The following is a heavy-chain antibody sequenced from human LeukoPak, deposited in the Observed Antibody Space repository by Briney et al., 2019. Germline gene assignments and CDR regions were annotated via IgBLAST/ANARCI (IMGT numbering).Heavy chain of an antibody. CDR3: ARELNSPFDY. D-gene: IGHD2/OR15-2a*01. CDR1: GFTFSSYA. Sequence: PGGSLRLSCAASGFTFSSYAMHWVRQAPGKGLEWVAVISYDGSNKYYADSVKGRFTISRDNSKNTLYLQMNSLRAEDTAVYYCARELNSPFDYWGQGTLVTVSS. V-gene: IGHV3-30-3*01. J-gene: IGHJ4*02. CDR2: ISYDGSNK.